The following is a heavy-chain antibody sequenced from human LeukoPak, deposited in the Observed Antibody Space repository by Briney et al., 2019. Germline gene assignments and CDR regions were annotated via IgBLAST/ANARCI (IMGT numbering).Heavy chain of an antibody. V-gene: IGHV6-1*01. J-gene: IGHJ5*02. CDR1: GDNVSSNSAA. D-gene: IGHD2-15*01. CDR3: ARESWDIEGYNWFDP. Sequence: KRSQTLSLTCAISGDNVSSNSAAWNWIRQPPSRGLEWLERTYYRSKLYKDYAVSVKSRITINPDTSKNQFSLQLNSVTPEDTAVYYCARESWDIEGYNWFDPWGQGTLVTVSS. CDR2: TYYRSKLYK.